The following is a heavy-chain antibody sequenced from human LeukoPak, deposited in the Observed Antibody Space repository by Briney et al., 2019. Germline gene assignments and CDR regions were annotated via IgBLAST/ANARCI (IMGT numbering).Heavy chain of an antibody. J-gene: IGHJ4*02. CDR3: AREDDWNYEDY. Sequence: PGGSRRLSCAASGFTFSSYWMSWVRQAPGKGLEWVANIKQDGSEKYYVNSVKGRFTISRDNAKNSLYLQMNSLRAEGTAIYFCAREDDWNYEDYWGQGTLVTVSS. CDR1: GFTFSSYW. V-gene: IGHV3-7*01. CDR2: IKQDGSEK. D-gene: IGHD1-7*01.